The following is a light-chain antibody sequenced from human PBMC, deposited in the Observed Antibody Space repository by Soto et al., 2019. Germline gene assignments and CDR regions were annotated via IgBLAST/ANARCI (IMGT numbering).Light chain of an antibody. V-gene: IGLV2-8*01. CDR3: SSHAASGV. CDR1: SGDVGGYNY. CDR2: EVN. Sequence: QSALTQPPSASGSPGQSVAISCSGTSGDVGGYNYVSWYQQHPGKAPKLIIYEVNKRPSGVPDRFSGSKSGNTASLTVSGLQAEEEDDYYCSSHAASGVFGGGTQLTVL. J-gene: IGLJ3*02.